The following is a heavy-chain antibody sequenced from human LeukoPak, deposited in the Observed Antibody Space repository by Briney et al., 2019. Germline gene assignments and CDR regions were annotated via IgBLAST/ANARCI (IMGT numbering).Heavy chain of an antibody. CDR2: INHSGST. CDR3: ARSNYDFWSGYWDYYFDY. J-gene: IGHJ4*02. Sequence: SETLSLTCAVYGGSFSGYYWSWIRQPSGKGLEWIGEINHSGSTNYNPSLKSRVTISVDTSKNQFSLKLSSVTAADTAVYYCARSNYDFWSGYWDYYFDYWGQGTLITVSS. CDR1: GGSFSGYY. V-gene: IGHV4-34*01. D-gene: IGHD3-3*01.